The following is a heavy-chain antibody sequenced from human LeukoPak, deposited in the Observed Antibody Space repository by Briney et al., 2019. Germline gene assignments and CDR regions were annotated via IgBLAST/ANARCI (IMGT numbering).Heavy chain of an antibody. J-gene: IGHJ5*02. CDR2: IYYNGRT. CDR1: GGSISSSDYY. V-gene: IGHV4-39*07. CDR3: ARDRAGSSPYNWFDP. Sequence: PSETLSLTCTVPGGSISSSDYYWGWIRQPPGKGLEWIGNIYYNGRTYYNPSLKSRVTISVDTSKNQFSLKLSSVTAADTAVYYCARDRAGSSPYNWFDPWGQGTLVTVSS. D-gene: IGHD3-10*01.